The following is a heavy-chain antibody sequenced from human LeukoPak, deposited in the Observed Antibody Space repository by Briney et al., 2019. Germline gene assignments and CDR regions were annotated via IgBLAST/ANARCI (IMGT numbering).Heavy chain of an antibody. D-gene: IGHD5-18*01. CDR3: ARGTAMVSIDY. J-gene: IGHJ4*02. V-gene: IGHV4-34*01. CDR2: INHSGST. CDR1: GFTFSNYW. Sequence: PGGSLRLSCAASGFTFSNYWMSWVRQPPGKGLEWIGEINHSGSTNYNPSLKSRVTISVDTSKNQFSLKLSSVTAADTAVYYCARGTAMVSIDYWGQGTLVTVSS.